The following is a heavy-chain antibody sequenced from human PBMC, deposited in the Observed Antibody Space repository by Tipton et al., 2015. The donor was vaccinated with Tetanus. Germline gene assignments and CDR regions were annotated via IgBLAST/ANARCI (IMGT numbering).Heavy chain of an antibody. CDR3: ARRSHIGAPV. CDR2: IYYSGST. D-gene: IGHD2-21*01. J-gene: IGHJ3*01. Sequence: TLSLTCTVSGGSISSYYWSWIRQPPGKGLEWIGYIYYSGSTNYNPSLKSRVTISVDTSKNQFSLKLSSVTAADTALYFCARRSHIGAPVWGQGTLVTVAS. V-gene: IGHV4-59*08. CDR1: GGSISSYY.